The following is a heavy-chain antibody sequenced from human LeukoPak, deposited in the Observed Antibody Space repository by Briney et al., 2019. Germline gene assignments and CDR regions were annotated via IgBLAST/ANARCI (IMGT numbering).Heavy chain of an antibody. CDR2: IIPIFGIA. J-gene: IGHJ4*02. Sequence: SVKVSCKASGGTFISYTISRVRQAPARGLEWMGRIIPIFGIANYAQKFQGTVTIIPDKSSRTAYMALTSLRAEDTAVYYGASFFWIGYGWGQGTLVTVSS. V-gene: IGHV1-69*02. CDR3: ASFFWIGYG. D-gene: IGHD3-3*01. CDR1: GGTFISYT.